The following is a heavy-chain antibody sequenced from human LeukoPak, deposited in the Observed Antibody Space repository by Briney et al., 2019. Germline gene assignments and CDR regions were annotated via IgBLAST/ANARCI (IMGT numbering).Heavy chain of an antibody. CDR3: ARAGYSSGWYFCRPLDY. CDR2: INHSGST. Sequence: PSETLSLTCAVYGGSFSGYYWSWIRQPPGKGLEWIGEINHSGSTNYNPSLKSRVTISVDTSKNQFSLKLSSVTAADTAVYYCARAGYSSGWYFCRPLDYWGQGTLVTVSS. D-gene: IGHD6-19*01. CDR1: GGSFSGYY. J-gene: IGHJ4*02. V-gene: IGHV4-34*01.